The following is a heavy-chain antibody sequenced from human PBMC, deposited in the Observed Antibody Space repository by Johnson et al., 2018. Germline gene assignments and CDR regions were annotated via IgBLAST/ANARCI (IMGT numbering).Heavy chain of an antibody. D-gene: IGHD1-26*01. Sequence: VQLQESGGGLVQPGGSLRLSCAASGFTFDDYAMHWVRQAPGKGLEWVSGISWNSGSIGYADSVKGRFTISRKNAKNSLYLQMNSLRAEDTALYYWAKDIRGGSYLGFNYYYYMDVGGKGTTVTVSS. CDR1: GFTFDDYA. CDR3: AKDIRGGSYLGFNYYYYMDV. CDR2: ISWNSGSI. J-gene: IGHJ6*03. V-gene: IGHV3-9*01.